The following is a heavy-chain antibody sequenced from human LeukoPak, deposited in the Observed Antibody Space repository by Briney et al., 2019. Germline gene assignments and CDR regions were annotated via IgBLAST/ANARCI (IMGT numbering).Heavy chain of an antibody. J-gene: IGHJ4*02. CDR3: ARDLYNWHYQTDYYFDY. CDR2: INPNSGGT. Sequence: ASVKVSCKASGYTFTGYYMHWVREAPGQGLEWMGWINPNSGGTNYAQKFQGRVTMTRDTSISTAYMELSRLRSDDTAVYYCARDLYNWHYQTDYYFDYWGQGTLVTVSS. V-gene: IGHV1-2*02. D-gene: IGHD1-7*01. CDR1: GYTFTGYY.